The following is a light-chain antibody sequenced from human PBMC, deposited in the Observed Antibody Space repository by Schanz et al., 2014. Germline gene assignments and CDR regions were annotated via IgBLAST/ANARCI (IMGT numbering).Light chain of an antibody. CDR2: EGT. CDR3: SSYAGTNNLV. V-gene: IGLV2-8*01. J-gene: IGLJ2*01. Sequence: QSALTQPASVSGSPGQSITISCTGTSSDVGSYNLVSWYQQHPGEAPKLLIYEGTKRPSGVPDRFSGSKSGNTASLTVSGLQAEDEADYYCSSYAGTNNLVFGGGTKLTVL. CDR1: SSDVGSYNL.